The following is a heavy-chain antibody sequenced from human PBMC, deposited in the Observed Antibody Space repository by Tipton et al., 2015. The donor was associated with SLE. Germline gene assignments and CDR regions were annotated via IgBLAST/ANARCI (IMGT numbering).Heavy chain of an antibody. V-gene: IGHV3-23*01. D-gene: IGHD3-3*01. CDR3: AKRGMSGTIYGMAYFDY. Sequence: SLRLSCAASGFTFRTYGMSWVRQAPGKGLEWVSAITTTGTTYYADSVEGRFTISRDNSRNTLYLLMNSLRTEDTAVYYCAKRGMSGTIYGMAYFDYWGQGALVTVSS. CDR2: ITTTGTT. CDR1: GFTFRTYG. J-gene: IGHJ4*02.